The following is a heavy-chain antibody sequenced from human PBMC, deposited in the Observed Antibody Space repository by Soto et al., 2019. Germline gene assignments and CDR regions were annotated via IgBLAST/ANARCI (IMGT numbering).Heavy chain of an antibody. CDR1: GGTFSSYA. J-gene: IGHJ4*02. V-gene: IGHV1-69*13. CDR2: IIPIFGTA. CDR3: ARDSCGGDCSSDY. Sequence: GASVKVSCKASGGTFSSYAISWVRQAPGQGLEWMGGIIPIFGTANYAQKFQGRVTITADESTSTAYMELSSLRSEGTAVYYCARDSCGGDCSSDYWGQGTLVTVSS. D-gene: IGHD2-21*02.